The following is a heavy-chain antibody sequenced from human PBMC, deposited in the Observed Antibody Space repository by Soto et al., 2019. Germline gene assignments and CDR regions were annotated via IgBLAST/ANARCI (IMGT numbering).Heavy chain of an antibody. Sequence: ASVKVSCKASGYTFTSYYMHWVRQAPGQGLEWMGIINPSGGSTSYAQKFPGRVTMTRDTSTSTVYMELSSLRSEDTAVYYCARELPSGYDNDAFDIWGQGTMVTVSS. CDR2: INPSGGST. J-gene: IGHJ3*02. CDR3: ARELPSGYDNDAFDI. D-gene: IGHD3-22*01. CDR1: GYTFTSYY. V-gene: IGHV1-46*01.